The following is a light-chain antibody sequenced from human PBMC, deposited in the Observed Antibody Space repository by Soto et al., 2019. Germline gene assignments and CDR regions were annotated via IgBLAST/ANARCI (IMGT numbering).Light chain of an antibody. CDR2: ADS. CDR3: QQFSSYPLT. Sequence: EIVLTQSPATLSLSPVETATLSCRASQSVSGYIGWYQQKPGQAPRLLIYADSNRATGIPARFSGSGSGTDFTLTISSLEPEDFAVYYCQQFSSYPLTFGGGTKVDIK. J-gene: IGKJ4*01. V-gene: IGKV3-11*01. CDR1: QSVSGY.